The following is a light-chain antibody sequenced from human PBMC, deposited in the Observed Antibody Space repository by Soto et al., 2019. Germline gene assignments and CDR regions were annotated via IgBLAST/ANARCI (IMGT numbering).Light chain of an antibody. CDR1: QSINSNY. CDR3: QHYGSSPPIT. V-gene: IGKV3-20*01. J-gene: IGKJ5*01. CDR2: GAS. Sequence: IVLTQSPDILSLSPGERATLPCGASQSINSNYLAWYQQKPGQAPRLLIYGASSRATGLPDRFTGSGSGTDFTLTISRVEPEDFAIYYCQHYGSSPPITFGQGTRLDI.